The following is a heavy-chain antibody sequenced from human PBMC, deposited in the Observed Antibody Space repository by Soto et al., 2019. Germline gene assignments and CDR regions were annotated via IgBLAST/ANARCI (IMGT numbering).Heavy chain of an antibody. CDR2: SRNKANSYNP. CDR1: GFSFSDYY. CDR3: ARDTGGSYDY. V-gene: IGHV3-72*01. J-gene: IGHJ4*02. D-gene: IGHD3-16*01. Sequence: EVKLVESGGGLVQPGGSLRLSCAASGFSFSDYYMDWVRQVPGKGLEWVGRSRNKANSYNPEYAPSVKDRVSISRDNSKDSMYLQMNSLKTEDTAVYYCARDTGGSYDYWGQGALVTVSS.